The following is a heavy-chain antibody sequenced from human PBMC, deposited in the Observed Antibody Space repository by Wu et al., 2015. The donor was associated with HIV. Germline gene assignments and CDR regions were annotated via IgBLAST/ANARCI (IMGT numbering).Heavy chain of an antibody. Sequence: QARLVQSGAEVKKPGASVKISCKASGYTFTSYYVHWVRRAPGQGLEWMGIINPSGGSTTYAQKFAARVTMTSDTSTSTAYLELRSLRSDDTATYFCARDNHYGPAPHYLDYWGQGTLVTVSS. J-gene: IGHJ4*02. CDR2: INPSGGST. D-gene: IGHD3-16*01. CDR3: ARDNHYGPAPHYLDY. CDR1: GYTFTSYY. V-gene: IGHV1-46*01.